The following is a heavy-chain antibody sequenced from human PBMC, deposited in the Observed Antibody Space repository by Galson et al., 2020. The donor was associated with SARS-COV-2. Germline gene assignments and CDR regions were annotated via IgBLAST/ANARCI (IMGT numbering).Heavy chain of an antibody. CDR2: LSLKT. J-gene: IGHJ4*02. V-gene: IGHV3-23*01. D-gene: IGHD4-17*01. CDR3: VKGDTTTRGYFDY. Sequence: GGPLRLSCIASGFNFSMFATYSVRQAPGQGLAWVSTLSLKTYYADSVRGRFTISRDNSRDTLYLQMDNLRAEVTARYYCVKGDTTTRGYFDYWGQGALVTVSS. CDR1: GFNFSMFA.